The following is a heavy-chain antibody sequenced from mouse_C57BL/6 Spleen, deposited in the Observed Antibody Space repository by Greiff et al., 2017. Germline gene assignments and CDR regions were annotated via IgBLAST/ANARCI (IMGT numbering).Heavy chain of an antibody. CDR3: TRDLLLYSFDY. CDR1: GYTFTSYW. V-gene: IGHV1-50*01. D-gene: IGHD2-1*01. J-gene: IGHJ2*01. Sequence: QVQLQQPGAELVKPGASVKLSCKASGYTFTSYWMQWVKQRPGQGLEWIGEIDPSDSYTNYNQKFKGKATLTVDTSSSTAYMQLSSLTSEDSAVDYCTRDLLLYSFDYWGQGTTLTVSS. CDR2: IDPSDSYT.